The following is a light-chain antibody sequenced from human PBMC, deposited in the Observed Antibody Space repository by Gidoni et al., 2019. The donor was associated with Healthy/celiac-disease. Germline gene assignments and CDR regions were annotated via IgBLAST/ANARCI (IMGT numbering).Light chain of an antibody. V-gene: IGLV2-14*01. CDR2: DVS. CDR1: SSDVGGYNY. Sequence: QPALTQPASVSGSPGQSITISCTGTSSDVGGYNYVSWYQQHPGKAPKLMIYDVSNRPSGVSNRFSGTKSGNTASLTSSGLQAEDEADYYCSSYTSSSTVVFGGGTKLTVL. J-gene: IGLJ2*01. CDR3: SSYTSSSTVV.